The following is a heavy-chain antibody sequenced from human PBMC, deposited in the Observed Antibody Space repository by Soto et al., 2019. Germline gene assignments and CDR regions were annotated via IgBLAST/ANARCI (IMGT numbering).Heavy chain of an antibody. J-gene: IGHJ4*02. CDR3: ARDIRGSYYPRFDY. V-gene: IGHV3-48*02. Sequence: GGSLRLSCAASGFTFSSYSMNWVRQAPWKGLEWVSYISSSSSTIYYADSVKGRFTISRDNAKNSLYLQMNSLRDEDTAVYYCARDIRGSYYPRFDYWGQGTLVAVSS. D-gene: IGHD1-26*01. CDR2: ISSSSSTI. CDR1: GFTFSSYS.